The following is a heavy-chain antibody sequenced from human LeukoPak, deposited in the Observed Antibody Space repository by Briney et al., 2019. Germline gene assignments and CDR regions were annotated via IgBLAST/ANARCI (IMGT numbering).Heavy chain of an antibody. V-gene: IGHV1-69*13. J-gene: IGHJ4*02. CDR2: IIPIFGTA. D-gene: IGHD1-7*01. CDR3: ARDGNWNYPYFDY. CDR1: GGTFSSYA. Sequence: GASVKVSCKASGGTFSSYAISWVRQAPGQGLEWMGGIIPIFGTANYAQKFQGRVTITADESTSTAYMELSSLRSEDTAVYYCARDGNWNYPYFDYWGQGTLVTVSS.